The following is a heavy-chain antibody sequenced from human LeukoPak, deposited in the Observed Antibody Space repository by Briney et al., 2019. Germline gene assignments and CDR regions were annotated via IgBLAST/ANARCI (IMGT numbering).Heavy chain of an antibody. CDR3: AKDCGGDCYPEAYGMDV. CDR2: ISGSGGST. Sequence: GGSLRLSCAASGFTFSSYAMSWVRQAPGKGLEWVSAISGSGGSTYYADSVKGRFTISRDNSKNTLYLQMNSLRAEDTAVYYCAKDCGGDCYPEAYGMDVWGQGTTVTVSS. V-gene: IGHV3-23*01. CDR1: GFTFSSYA. D-gene: IGHD2-21*02. J-gene: IGHJ6*02.